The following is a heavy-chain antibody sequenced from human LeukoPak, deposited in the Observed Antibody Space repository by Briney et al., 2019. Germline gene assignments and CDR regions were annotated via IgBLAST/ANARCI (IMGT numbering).Heavy chain of an antibody. CDR2: SYHSGST. V-gene: IGHV4-38-2*02. Sequence: SETLSLTCTVSGGSLSSYYWGWIRQPPGKGLEWIGSSYHSGSTYYNPSLKSRVTISVDTSKNQFSLKLTSVTAADTAVYYCTRDGYYYDSSGYNWGQGTLVTVSS. CDR1: GGSLSSYY. D-gene: IGHD3-22*01. J-gene: IGHJ4*02. CDR3: TRDGYYYDSSGYN.